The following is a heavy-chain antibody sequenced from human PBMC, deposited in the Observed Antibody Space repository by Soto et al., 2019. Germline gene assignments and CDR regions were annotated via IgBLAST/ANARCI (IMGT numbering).Heavy chain of an antibody. Sequence: QTLSLTCAISGGSVSTNSAAWNWIRQSPSRGLEWLGRAYYRSKWYNDYAVSVKSRITINPDTSKNQFSLQLNSVTPEDTAVYYCARDWIAARPIRFASWGKGPLVTVSS. CDR3: ARDWIAARPIRFAS. D-gene: IGHD6-6*01. CDR1: GGSVSTNSAA. V-gene: IGHV6-1*01. CDR2: AYYRSKWYN. J-gene: IGHJ5*01.